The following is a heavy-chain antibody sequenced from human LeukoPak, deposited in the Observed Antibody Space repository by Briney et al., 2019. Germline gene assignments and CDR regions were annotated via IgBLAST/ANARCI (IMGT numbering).Heavy chain of an antibody. CDR3: ARDEAAAPSGIAVAGTNLDY. CDR2: INSDGSST. CDR1: GFTFSSYW. J-gene: IGHJ4*02. Sequence: PGGSLRLSCAASGFTFSSYWMHWVRQAPGKGLVWVSRINSDGSSTTFPASVKGPFTISRDNAKNTLYLQMNSLRAEGTAVYYCARDEAAAPSGIAVAGTNLDYWGQGTLVTVSS. D-gene: IGHD6-19*01. V-gene: IGHV3-74*01.